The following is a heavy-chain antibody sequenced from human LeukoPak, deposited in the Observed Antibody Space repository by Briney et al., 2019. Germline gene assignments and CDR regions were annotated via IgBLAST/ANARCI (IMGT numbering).Heavy chain of an antibody. CDR3: APRGGSASLHFDS. CDR2: IDVDNGGT. V-gene: IGHV1-2*02. J-gene: IGHJ4*02. D-gene: IGHD3-16*01. CDR1: GYTFTGYY. Sequence: GASVKVSCKASGYTFTGYYIHWVRQAPGQGLEWMGWIDVDNGGTKYAQNFQGRATMTRDTSVTTAYMDLIRLKSDDTAVYYCAPRGGSASLHFDSWGQGTLVTVSS.